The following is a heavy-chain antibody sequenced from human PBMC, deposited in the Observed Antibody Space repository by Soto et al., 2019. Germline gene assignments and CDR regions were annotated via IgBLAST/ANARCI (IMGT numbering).Heavy chain of an antibody. D-gene: IGHD3-22*01. J-gene: IGHJ4*01. V-gene: IGHV3-15*07. CDR1: GFTFGNAW. CDR3: TTDSYSTIIIVRFDY. Sequence: PGGSLRLSCAASGFTFGNAWVNLGRQAPGKGLEWVGRIKSKTDGGTTDYAEPVKGRFAISRDDSNNMVYLQMNSLKIEDTAVYYCTTDSYSTIIIVRFDYWGHGTLVTVSS. CDR2: IKSKTDGGTT.